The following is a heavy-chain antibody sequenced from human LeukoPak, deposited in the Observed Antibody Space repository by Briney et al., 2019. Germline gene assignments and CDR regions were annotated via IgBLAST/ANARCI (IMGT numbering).Heavy chain of an antibody. CDR3: ATTVGDYCDSGTCYSGVEY. Sequence: SETLSLTCAVSGYSISNGYHWGWIRPPPGKGLDWIGSVSHSGSTYYNSSLKSRVTMSIDTSKNHVSLKLSSVTATDTAVYYCATTVGDYCDSGTCYSGVEYWGQGTLVTVSS. J-gene: IGHJ4*02. V-gene: IGHV4-38-2*01. CDR1: GYSISNGYH. D-gene: IGHD2-15*01. CDR2: VSHSGST.